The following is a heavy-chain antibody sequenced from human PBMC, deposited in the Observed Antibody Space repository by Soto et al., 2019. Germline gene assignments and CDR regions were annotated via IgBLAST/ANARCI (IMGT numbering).Heavy chain of an antibody. V-gene: IGHV4-4*02. J-gene: IGHJ5*02. CDR1: GGSISSINW. CDR2: IYHSGST. CDR3: ARVLRFLEWFFDH. D-gene: IGHD3-3*01. Sequence: PSETLSLTCAVSGGSISSINWWSWVRQPPGKGLEWIGEIYHSGSTNYNPSLKSRVTISVDKSKNQFSLKLSSVTAADTAVYYCARVLRFLEWFFDHWGQGTLVTVSS.